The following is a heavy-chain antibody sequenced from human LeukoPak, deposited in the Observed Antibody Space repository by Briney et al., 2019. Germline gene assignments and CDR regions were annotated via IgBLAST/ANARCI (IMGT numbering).Heavy chain of an antibody. V-gene: IGHV3-21*01. Sequence: GGSLRLSCAASGFTFSSYSMNWVRQAPGKGLEWVSFISSSSSYIYYADSVKGRFTISRDNAKNSLYLQMNSLRAEDTAVYYCARGPLLEWLNTFDYWGQGTLVIVSS. J-gene: IGHJ4*02. CDR1: GFTFSSYS. D-gene: IGHD3-3*01. CDR3: ARGPLLEWLNTFDY. CDR2: ISSSSSYI.